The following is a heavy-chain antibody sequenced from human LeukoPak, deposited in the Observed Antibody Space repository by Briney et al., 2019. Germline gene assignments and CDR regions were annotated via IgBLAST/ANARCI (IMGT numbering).Heavy chain of an antibody. CDR3: AKDIGLDWFNAFDI. Sequence: GGSLRLSCAASGFTFDDYAMHWVRQAPGKGLEWVSGISWNSGSIGYADSVKGRFTISRDNAKNSLYLQMNSLRAEDTALYYCAKDIGLDWFNAFDIWGQGTMVTVSS. D-gene: IGHD3-9*01. J-gene: IGHJ3*02. V-gene: IGHV3-9*01. CDR2: ISWNSGSI. CDR1: GFTFDDYA.